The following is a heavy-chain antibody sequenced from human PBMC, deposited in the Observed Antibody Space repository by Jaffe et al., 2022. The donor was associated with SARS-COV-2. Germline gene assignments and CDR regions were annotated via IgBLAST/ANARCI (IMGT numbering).Heavy chain of an antibody. Sequence: EVQLVESGGGLVQPGGSLRLSCAASGFTFSSYDMHWVRQATGKGLEWVSAIGTAGDTYYPGSVKGRFTISRENAKNSLYLQMNSLRAGDTAVYYCARATVEMATIGAFDIWGQGTMVTVSS. CDR2: IGTAGDT. V-gene: IGHV3-13*01. J-gene: IGHJ3*02. CDR1: GFTFSSYD. D-gene: IGHD5-12*01. CDR3: ARATVEMATIGAFDI.